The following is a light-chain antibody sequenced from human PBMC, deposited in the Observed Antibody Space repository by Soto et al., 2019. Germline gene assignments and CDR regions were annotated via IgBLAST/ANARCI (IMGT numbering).Light chain of an antibody. CDR1: QSFSNY. V-gene: IGKV3-11*01. J-gene: IGKJ5*01. CDR2: VAS. CDR3: QQRGT. Sequence: EIVLTQSPATLSLSPGEIATLSCRASQSFSNYLAWYQQKPGQAPRLLISVASNRATGIPARFSGSGSETDFTLTISSLESEDFAVYYCQQRGTFGQGTRLEIK.